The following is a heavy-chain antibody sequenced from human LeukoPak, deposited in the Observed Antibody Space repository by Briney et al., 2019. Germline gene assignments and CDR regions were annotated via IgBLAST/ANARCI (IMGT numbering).Heavy chain of an antibody. CDR3: ARPRGCGTSRCNNFDY. CDR1: GFTFSSSY. V-gene: IGHV3-7*01. Sequence: GGSLRLSCAVSGFTFSSSYMNWVRQAPGKGLEWVAQMNEYGSEIFYVDSVKGRFTISRDNAKNSLYLQMNRLRAEDTAVYYCARPRGCGTSRCNNFDYWGQGTLVTVSS. CDR2: MNEYGSEI. D-gene: IGHD2-21*01. J-gene: IGHJ4*02.